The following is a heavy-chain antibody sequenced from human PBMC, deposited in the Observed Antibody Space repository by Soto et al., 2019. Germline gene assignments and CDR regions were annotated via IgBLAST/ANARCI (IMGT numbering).Heavy chain of an antibody. CDR2: ISGSGGST. CDR1: GFTFSSYA. J-gene: IGHJ4*02. D-gene: IGHD1-26*01. CDR3: APRPTGTVGATIPGY. V-gene: IGHV3-23*01. Sequence: GRSLRLSCAASGFTFSSYAMSWVRQAPGKGLEWVSAISGSGGSTYYADSVKGRFTISRDNSKNTLYLQMNSLRAEDTAVYYCAPRPTGTVGATIPGYWGQGTLVTVSS.